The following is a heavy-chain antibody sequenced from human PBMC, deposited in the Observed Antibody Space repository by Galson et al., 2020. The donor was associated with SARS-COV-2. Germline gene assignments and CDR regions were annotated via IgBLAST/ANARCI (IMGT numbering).Heavy chain of an antibody. CDR2: ISHDGRIE. D-gene: IGHD1-26*01. J-gene: IGHJ3*02. V-gene: IGHV3-30*04. CDR3: ARDVSGGASDI. CDR1: GFTFTNYA. Sequence: GGSLRLSCAASGFTFTNYAIHWVRQAPGKGLEWVAVISHDGRIEVYADSVKGRFTISRDNSENMLFLQMDSLRADDTAVYYCARDVSGGASDIWGQGTMVTDSS.